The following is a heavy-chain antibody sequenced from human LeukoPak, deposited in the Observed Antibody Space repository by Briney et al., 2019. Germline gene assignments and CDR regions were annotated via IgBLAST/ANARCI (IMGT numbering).Heavy chain of an antibody. Sequence: KASETLSLTCTVSGGSISSSSYYWGWIRQPPGKGLEWIGSIYYSGSTYYNPSLKSRVTISVDTSKNQFSLKLSSVTAADTAVYYCARYSNLRLAPFDYWGQGTLVTVSS. D-gene: IGHD2-21*01. CDR3: ARYSNLRLAPFDY. J-gene: IGHJ4*02. V-gene: IGHV4-39*07. CDR2: IYYSGST. CDR1: GGSISSSSYY.